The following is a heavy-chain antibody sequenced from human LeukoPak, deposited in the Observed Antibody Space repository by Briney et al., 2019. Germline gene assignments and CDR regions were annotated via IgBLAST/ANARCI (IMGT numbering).Heavy chain of an antibody. Sequence: ASVKVSCKASGYTFTSYGITWVRQAPGQGLEWVGWISVDNGNTNYAQKFQGRLTMTADTSTSTAYMDVRSLRSDDTAVYYCARGRFPGSGSRYNSFDYWGQGPLVTVSS. D-gene: IGHD3-10*01. CDR3: ARGRFPGSGSRYNSFDY. V-gene: IGHV1-18*01. CDR2: ISVDNGNT. J-gene: IGHJ4*02. CDR1: GYTFTSYG.